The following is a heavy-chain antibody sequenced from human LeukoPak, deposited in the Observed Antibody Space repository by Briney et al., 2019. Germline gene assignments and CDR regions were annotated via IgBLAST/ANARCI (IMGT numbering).Heavy chain of an antibody. Sequence: ASVKVSCKASGYTFTSYDINWVRQATGQGLEWMGWVNPNSGNTGYAQKFQGRVTMTRNTSISTAYMELSSLRSEDTAVYYCVRRVLYYYGMDVWGQGTTVTVSS. CDR1: GYTFTSYD. CDR3: VRRVLYYYGMDV. V-gene: IGHV1-8*01. CDR2: VNPNSGNT. J-gene: IGHJ6*02.